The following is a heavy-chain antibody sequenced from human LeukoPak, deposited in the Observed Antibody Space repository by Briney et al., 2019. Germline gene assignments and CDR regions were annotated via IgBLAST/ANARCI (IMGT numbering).Heavy chain of an antibody. V-gene: IGHV4-4*07. CDR1: GDSISGYY. Sequence: ASETLSLTCTVSGDSISGYYWTWIRQPAGKGLEWIGRVFSSGSPNYAPSLKSRLTMSVDTSKNQFSLKLGSVSATDTAVYYCVSPRGFSYGYFDYWGQGTLVTVSS. CDR2: VFSSGSP. D-gene: IGHD5-18*01. J-gene: IGHJ4*02. CDR3: VSPRGFSYGYFDY.